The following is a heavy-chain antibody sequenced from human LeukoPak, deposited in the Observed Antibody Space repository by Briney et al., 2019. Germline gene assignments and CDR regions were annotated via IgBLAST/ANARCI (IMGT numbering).Heavy chain of an antibody. CDR1: GFTFSSYW. J-gene: IGHJ4*02. CDR3: AREVGATDY. V-gene: IGHV3-30-3*01. Sequence: GGSLRLSCAASGFTFSSYWMSWVRQAPGKGLEWVAVISYDGNNEFYADSVKGRFTISRDTSKNTLYLQMNSLRAEDTAVYYCAREVGATDYWGQGTLVTVSS. D-gene: IGHD1-26*01. CDR2: ISYDGNNE.